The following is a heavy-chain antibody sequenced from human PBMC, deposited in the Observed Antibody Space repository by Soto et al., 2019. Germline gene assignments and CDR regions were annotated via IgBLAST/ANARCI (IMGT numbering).Heavy chain of an antibody. V-gene: IGHV4-30-4*01. CDR3: ARVGSDHHGATVTTAGADACDI. D-gene: IGHD4-17*01. CDR2: IYYSGYT. CDR1: GGSISSGDYY. Sequence: QVQLQESGPGLVKPSQTLSLTCTVSGGSISSGDYYWSWIRQPPGKGLEWIGYIYYSGYTSYNPSLKSRVTISVDTSKNQFSLKLSSVTAAVTAVYYCARVGSDHHGATVTTAGADACDIWGQGTMVTVSS. J-gene: IGHJ3*02.